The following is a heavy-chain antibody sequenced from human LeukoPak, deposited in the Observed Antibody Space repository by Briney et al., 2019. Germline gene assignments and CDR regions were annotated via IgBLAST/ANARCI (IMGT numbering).Heavy chain of an antibody. V-gene: IGHV3-23*01. CDR1: GFTLSSYA. CDR3: AKQLDSGNYYPTGDDY. D-gene: IGHD3-10*01. CDR2: ISASGADT. J-gene: IGHJ4*02. Sequence: GGSLRLSCAASGFTLSSYATSWVRQAPGKGLELDSSISASGADTYYADSVKGRFTISRDTSKNTVYLQMNSLRDEDTAVYYCAKQLDSGNYYPTGDDYWGQGTLVTVSS.